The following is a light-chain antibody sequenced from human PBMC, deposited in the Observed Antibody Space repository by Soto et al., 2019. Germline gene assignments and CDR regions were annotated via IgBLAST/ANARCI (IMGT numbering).Light chain of an antibody. Sequence: DIQMTQSPSTLSASVGDRVTITCRASQSISSWLAWYQQKPGKAPKLLIYDASSLESGVPSRCSGSGSGTEFTLTISSLQPDDFATYYCQQYNSYSPLTFGGGTKVDI. CDR2: DAS. V-gene: IGKV1-5*01. CDR1: QSISSW. J-gene: IGKJ4*01. CDR3: QQYNSYSPLT.